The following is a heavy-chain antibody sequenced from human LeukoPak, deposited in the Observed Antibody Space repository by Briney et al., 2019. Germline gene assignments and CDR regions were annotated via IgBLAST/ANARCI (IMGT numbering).Heavy chain of an antibody. Sequence: SETLSLTCTVSGGTMSSSSYYWGWIRQSPGKGLEWIANIYYSGTTYYNPSLKSRVTISVDTSKNQFSLKLSSVTAADTAVYYCARSFYYGGSGYWGFDFWGQGTLVTVSS. CDR3: ARSFYYGGSGYWGFDF. D-gene: IGHD3-22*01. CDR1: GGTMSSSSYY. J-gene: IGHJ4*02. V-gene: IGHV4-39*01. CDR2: IYYSGTT.